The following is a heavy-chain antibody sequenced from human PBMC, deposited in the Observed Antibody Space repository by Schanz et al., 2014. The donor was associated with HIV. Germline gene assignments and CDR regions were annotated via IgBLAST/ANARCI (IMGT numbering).Heavy chain of an antibody. V-gene: IGHV3-23*04. CDR1: GFTFSSYA. CDR3: AIRTPMISFGAFDI. CDR2: ISAGVGTA. Sequence: EVRLVESGGGLVQSGGSLRLSCAASGFTFSSYAMSWVRQAPGKGLEWVSTISAGVGTASYADSVKGRFTISRDNSKKMLFLQMNRLRAEDTAVYYCAIRTPMISFGAFDIWGRGTMVTVSS. D-gene: IGHD3-16*01. J-gene: IGHJ3*02.